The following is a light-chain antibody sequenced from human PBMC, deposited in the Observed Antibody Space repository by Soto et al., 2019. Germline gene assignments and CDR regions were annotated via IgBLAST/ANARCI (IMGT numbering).Light chain of an antibody. V-gene: IGLV2-23*03. J-gene: IGLJ1*01. Sequence: QSALTQPAPVSGSPGQSITISCTGSSSDVRNYHLVSWYQQYPGKAPKLITYEGSKRPSGVSNRFSGSRSGNTASLTISGLQPEDEADYYCCSYGGSSTFDVYGTGTKVTVL. CDR3: CSYGGSSTFDV. CDR1: SSDVRNYHL. CDR2: EGS.